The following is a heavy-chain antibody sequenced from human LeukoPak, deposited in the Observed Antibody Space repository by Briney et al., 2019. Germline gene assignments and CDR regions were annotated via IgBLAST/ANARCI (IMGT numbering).Heavy chain of an antibody. CDR1: GYTFTSYG. CDR3: AREGYSSSWYDIVGPGGQLDY. D-gene: IGHD6-13*01. J-gene: IGHJ4*02. V-gene: IGHV1-18*01. Sequence: ASVKVSCKASGYTFTSYGISWVRQAPGQGLEWMGWISAYNGNTNYAQKLQGRVTMTTDTSTSTAYMELRSLRSDDTAVYYCAREGYSSSWYDIVGPGGQLDYWGQGTLVTVSS. CDR2: ISAYNGNT.